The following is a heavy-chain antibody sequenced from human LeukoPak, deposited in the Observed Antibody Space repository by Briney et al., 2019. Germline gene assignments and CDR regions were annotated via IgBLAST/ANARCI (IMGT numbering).Heavy chain of an antibody. V-gene: IGHV4-59*12. J-gene: IGHJ5*02. CDR2: IYYSGST. CDR1: GGSISSYY. Sequence: SETLSLTCTVSGGSISSYYWSWIRQPPGKGLEWIGYIYYSGSTNYNPSLKSRVTISVDTSKNQFSLKLNSVTAADTAVYYCARGLAARHWFDPWGQGTLVTVSS. CDR3: ARGLAARHWFDP. D-gene: IGHD6-6*01.